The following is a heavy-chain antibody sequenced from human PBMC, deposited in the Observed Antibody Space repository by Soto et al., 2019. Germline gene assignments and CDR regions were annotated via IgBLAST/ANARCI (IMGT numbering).Heavy chain of an antibody. CDR3: ARTRRRTVVTNRGQWYFDL. V-gene: IGHV1-69*12. Sequence: QVQLVQSGAEVKKPGSSVKVCCKASGGTFSSYAISWVRQAPGQGLEWMGGIIPIFGTANYAQKFQGRVTITADESTSTAYMELSSLRSEDTAVYYCARTRRRTVVTNRGQWYFDLWGRGTLVTVSS. CDR1: GGTFSSYA. J-gene: IGHJ2*01. CDR2: IIPIFGTA. D-gene: IGHD2-15*01.